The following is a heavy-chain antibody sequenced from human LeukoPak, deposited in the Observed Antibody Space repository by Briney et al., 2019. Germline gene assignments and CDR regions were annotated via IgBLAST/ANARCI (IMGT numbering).Heavy chain of an antibody. V-gene: IGHV3-74*01. CDR2: INSDESST. J-gene: IGHJ4*02. CDR3: SRGNYFDY. CDR1: GFSFSSYW. Sequence: GGSLRLSCAVAGFSFSSYWMHWVRQVPGKGLVWVSRINSDESSTSYADSVKGRFTISRDNAKNTLYLQMNSLRAEDTAVYFCSRGNYFDYWGQGALVTVSS.